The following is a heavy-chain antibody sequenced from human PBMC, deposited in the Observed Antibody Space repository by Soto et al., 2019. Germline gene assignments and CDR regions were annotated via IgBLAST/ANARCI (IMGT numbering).Heavy chain of an antibody. J-gene: IGHJ2*01. D-gene: IGHD3-16*02. Sequence: QVQLQESGRGLVKPSQTLSLTCTVPGGSISSGDYYWSWIRQPPGKGLEWIGYIYYSGSTNYNPSLSSRVTISVDTSKNQFSLNLSSVTAADTAVYYCARIVESGYTIDFDLWGRGTLVTVSS. CDR3: ARIVESGYTIDFDL. CDR2: IYYSGST. V-gene: IGHV4-30-4*01. CDR1: GGSISSGDYY.